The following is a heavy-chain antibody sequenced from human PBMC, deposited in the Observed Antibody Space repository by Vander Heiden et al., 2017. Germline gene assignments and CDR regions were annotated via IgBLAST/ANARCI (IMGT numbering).Heavy chain of an antibody. CDR3: AREIRGGGGSLSYYGMDV. CDR1: GVPFGRYR. CDR2: ISSSSSYI. J-gene: IGHJ6*02. D-gene: IGHD3-16*01. Sequence: EVQLVESGGGLVKPGGSLRLSCAASGVPFGRYRMSWVTKAPGKGLEGVSSISSSSSYIYYADSVKGRVTISRDNAKNSLYRQMNSLRAEETDVYYCAREIRGGGGSLSYYGMDVWGQGTTVTVYS. V-gene: IGHV3-21*01.